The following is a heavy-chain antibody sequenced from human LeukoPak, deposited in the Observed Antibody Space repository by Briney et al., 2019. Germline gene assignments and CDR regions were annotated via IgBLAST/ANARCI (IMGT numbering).Heavy chain of an antibody. CDR2: IYYSGST. Sequence: SGTLSLTCSVSGGSVSSGSYYWTWIRQPPGKGLECIGHIYYSGSTNYNPSLKSRVTISVDTSKNQFSLKLSSVTAADTAVYYCARDWAGDSSGYYYRDYYYYYGMDVWGQGTTVTVSS. J-gene: IGHJ6*02. V-gene: IGHV4-61*01. CDR3: ARDWAGDSSGYYYRDYYYYYGMDV. CDR1: GGSVSSGSYY. D-gene: IGHD3-22*01.